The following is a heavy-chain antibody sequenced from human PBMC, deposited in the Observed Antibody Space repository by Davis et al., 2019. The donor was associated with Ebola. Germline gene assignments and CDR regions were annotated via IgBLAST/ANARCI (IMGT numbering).Heavy chain of an antibody. V-gene: IGHV3-23*01. J-gene: IGHJ4*02. Sequence: GESLKIPCAASGFTFSSYAMSWVRQAPGKGLEWVSAISGSGGSTYYADSVKGRFTISRDNSKNTLYLQMNSLRAEDTAVYYCAKDRVVVAATPFDYWGQGTLVTVSS. CDR3: AKDRVVVAATPFDY. D-gene: IGHD2-15*01. CDR2: ISGSGGST. CDR1: GFTFSSYA.